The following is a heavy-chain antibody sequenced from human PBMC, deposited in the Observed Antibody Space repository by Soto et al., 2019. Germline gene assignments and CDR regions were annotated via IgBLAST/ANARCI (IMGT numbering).Heavy chain of an antibody. CDR1: GDSLSSGGHY. J-gene: IGHJ5*02. D-gene: IGHD3-10*01. CDR3: ARNPSYYGDWFDP. V-gene: IGHV4-31*03. Sequence: LSLTCTVSGDSLSSGGHYWSWIRQHPGKGLEWIGHIYDSVNTYYSPSLRSRVTISVDTSKNQFSLKLSSVTAADTAVYYCARNPSYYGDWFDPWGQGTLVTVSS. CDR2: IYDSVNT.